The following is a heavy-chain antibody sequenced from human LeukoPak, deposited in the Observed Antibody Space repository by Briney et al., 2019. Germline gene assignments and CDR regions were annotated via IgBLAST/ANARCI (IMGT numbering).Heavy chain of an antibody. CDR3: ARGRPSRTRFGELLCFDY. V-gene: IGHV4-34*01. CDR2: INHSGST. J-gene: IGHJ4*02. Sequence: SETLSLTCAVYGGSFSGYYWSWIRQPPGKGLEWIGEINHSGSTNYNPSLKSRVTISVDTSKNQFSLKLSSVTAADTAVYYCARGRPSRTRFGELLCFDYWGQGTLVTVSS. CDR1: GGSFSGYY. D-gene: IGHD3-10*01.